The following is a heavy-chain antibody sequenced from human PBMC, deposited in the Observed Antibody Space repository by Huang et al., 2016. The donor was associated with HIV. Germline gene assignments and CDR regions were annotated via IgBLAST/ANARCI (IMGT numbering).Heavy chain of an antibody. V-gene: IGHV3-48*04. CDR1: GFTFGDFK. J-gene: IGHJ4*02. CDR2: MSSSSNSK. Sequence: EVQLVESGGGLVQPGTSLRLSCAASGFTFGDFKMNWVRQAPGKGLEWISYMSSSSNSKLYADSVKGRFTISRDNARNSLYLQLKSLRVEDTAVYYCARESCSGGTCYLFDFWGQGVLVTVSS. D-gene: IGHD2-15*01. CDR3: ARESCSGGTCYLFDF.